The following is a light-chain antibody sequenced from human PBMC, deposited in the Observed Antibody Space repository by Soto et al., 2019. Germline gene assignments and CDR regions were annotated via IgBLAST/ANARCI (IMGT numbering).Light chain of an antibody. CDR3: QQRSNWPLT. Sequence: EIVLTQSPATLSLSPGERATLSCRASQSVRSYLAWYQQKPGQAPRLLIYEASNRATGIPARFSGSGSGTDFTLTSSILEPEDVAVYYCQQRSNWPLTFGGGTKVEIK. CDR1: QSVRSY. J-gene: IGKJ4*01. V-gene: IGKV3-11*01. CDR2: EAS.